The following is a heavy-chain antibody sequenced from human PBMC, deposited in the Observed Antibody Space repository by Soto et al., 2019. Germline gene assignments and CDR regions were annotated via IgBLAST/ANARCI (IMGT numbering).Heavy chain of an antibody. V-gene: IGHV3-23*01. CDR1: GFTFSSYA. CDR2: ISGSGGST. D-gene: IGHD3-22*01. Sequence: PGGSLRLSCAASGFTFSSYAMSWVRQAPGKGLEWVSAISGSGGSTYYADSVKGRITISRDNSKNTLYLQMNSLRAEDTAVYYCAKEISHDYYDSSGYYPYYYYYYGMDVWGQGTTVTVSS. J-gene: IGHJ6*02. CDR3: AKEISHDYYDSSGYYPYYYYYYGMDV.